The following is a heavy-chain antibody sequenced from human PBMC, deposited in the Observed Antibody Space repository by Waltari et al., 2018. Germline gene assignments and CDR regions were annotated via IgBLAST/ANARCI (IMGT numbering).Heavy chain of an antibody. CDR2: INPNGGGT. V-gene: IGHV1-2*02. CDR3: ARDWGSGYSVGDF. Sequence: QVQLVQSGAEVKKPGASVKISCKPAGYTFIGYYLHWVRQAPGQGLEWMGWINPNGGGTYYASNFQGRVTMTRVTSISTAYMDLNRLTFDDTAVYYCARDWGSGYSVGDFWGQGTLVTVSS. CDR1: GYTFIGYY. J-gene: IGHJ4*02. D-gene: IGHD5-12*01.